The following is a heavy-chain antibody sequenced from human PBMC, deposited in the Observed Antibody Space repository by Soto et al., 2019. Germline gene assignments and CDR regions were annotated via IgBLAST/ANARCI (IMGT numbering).Heavy chain of an antibody. V-gene: IGHV4-4*02. CDR1: SGSISSSNW. Sequence: QVQLQESGPGLVKPSGTLSLTCAVSSGSISSSNWWSWVRQPPGKGLEWIGEIYHSGSTNYNPSLKSRVTISVDKSKNQCSLKLSSVTAADTAVYYCARADCSGGSCYSAHRYWYFDLWGRGTLVTVSS. D-gene: IGHD2-15*01. CDR2: IYHSGST. J-gene: IGHJ2*01. CDR3: ARADCSGGSCYSAHRYWYFDL.